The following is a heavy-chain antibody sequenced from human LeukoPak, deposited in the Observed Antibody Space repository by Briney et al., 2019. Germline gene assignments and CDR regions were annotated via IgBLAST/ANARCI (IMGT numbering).Heavy chain of an antibody. J-gene: IGHJ4*02. CDR2: INPNSGGT. D-gene: IGHD1-26*01. CDR3: ARVKVGATIYYFDY. V-gene: IGHV1-2*02. Sequence: ASVKVSCKASGYTFTGYYMHWVRQAPGQGLEWMGWINPNSGGTNYAQKFQGRVTMTRDTSISTAYMELSRLRSDDTAVYYCARVKVGATIYYFDYWGQGTLVTVPS. CDR1: GYTFTGYY.